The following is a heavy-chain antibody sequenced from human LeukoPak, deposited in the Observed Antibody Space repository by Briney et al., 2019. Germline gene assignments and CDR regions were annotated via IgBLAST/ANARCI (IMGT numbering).Heavy chain of an antibody. CDR2: IGISSGNT. V-gene: IGHV3-48*04. J-gene: IGHJ4*02. CDR3: ARGSEWELLYYFDY. D-gene: IGHD1-26*01. Sequence: GGSLRLSCAASGFTFDAYAMHWVRQPPGKGLEWISYIGISSGNTKYADSVKGRFTVSGDNAKNSLYLQMNSLRAEDTALYYCARGSEWELLYYFDYWGQGILVTVSS. CDR1: GFTFDAYA.